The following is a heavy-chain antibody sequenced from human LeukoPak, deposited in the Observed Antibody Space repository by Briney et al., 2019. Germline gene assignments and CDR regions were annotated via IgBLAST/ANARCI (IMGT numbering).Heavy chain of an antibody. Sequence: GRSLRLSCAASGFTFDDYAMHWVRHAPGKGLEWVSGISWNSGSIGYADSVKGRFTISRDNAKNSLYLQMNSLRAEDTALYYCAKGAIVVVIPTYFDYWGQGTLVTVSS. J-gene: IGHJ4*02. CDR2: ISWNSGSI. V-gene: IGHV3-9*01. CDR1: GFTFDDYA. CDR3: AKGAIVVVIPTYFDY. D-gene: IGHD3-22*01.